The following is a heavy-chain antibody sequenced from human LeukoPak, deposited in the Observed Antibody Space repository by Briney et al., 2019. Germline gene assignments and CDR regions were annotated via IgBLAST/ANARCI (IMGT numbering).Heavy chain of an antibody. V-gene: IGHV4-59*01. CDR3: ARSDYVWGNYRYFDY. D-gene: IGHD3-16*02. CDR2: ILYSGST. J-gene: IGHJ4*02. Sequence: SETLSLTCTVSGDSISGYHWSWVRQSPVKGLEFIGYILYSGSTNYNPSLKSRVTISVDTSKNQFSLKVSSVTAADTAVYYCARSDYVWGNYRYFDYWGQGTLVTVSS. CDR1: GDSISGYH.